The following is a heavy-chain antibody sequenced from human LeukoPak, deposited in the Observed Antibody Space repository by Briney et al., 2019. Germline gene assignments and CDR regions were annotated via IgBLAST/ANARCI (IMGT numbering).Heavy chain of an antibody. Sequence: SETLSLTCTVSGGSISSSSSYWGWIRQPPGKGLEWIGSIYYSGGTCYNPSLKSRVTISVDTSKNQFSLKLNSVTAADTAVYYCARREGLFDSWGQGTLVTVSS. CDR3: ARREGLFDS. CDR1: GGSISSSSSY. CDR2: IYYSGGT. J-gene: IGHJ4*02. V-gene: IGHV4-39*01. D-gene: IGHD1-26*01.